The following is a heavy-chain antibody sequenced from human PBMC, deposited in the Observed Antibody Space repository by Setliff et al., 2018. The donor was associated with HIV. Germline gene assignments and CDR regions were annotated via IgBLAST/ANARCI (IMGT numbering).Heavy chain of an antibody. Sequence: PSETLSLTCTVSGGSISSDDHYWSWIRQPPGKGLEWIGYIYYSGTTKYNPSLKSRVTISVDTSKNQFSLKLSSVTAADTAVYYCASEAWTSYRSSSGYYYYYMDVWGKGTTVTVSS. J-gene: IGHJ6*03. CDR3: ASEAWTSYRSSSGYYYYYMDV. CDR2: IYYSGTT. D-gene: IGHD6-6*01. CDR1: GGSISSDDHY. V-gene: IGHV4-61*08.